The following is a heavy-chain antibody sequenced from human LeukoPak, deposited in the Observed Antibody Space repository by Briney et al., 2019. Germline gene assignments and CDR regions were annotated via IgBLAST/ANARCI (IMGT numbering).Heavy chain of an antibody. Sequence: SETLSLTCAVYGVSFSGYYWRWIWIRQPPGKGLEWIGEFNHSGSTNYKPSLKSRVTISLDTSKNQFSLKLSSMTAADTAVYYCARDRFTTATFRNNYYGMDVWGQGTTVTVSS. CDR2: FNHSGST. D-gene: IGHD2-15*01. J-gene: IGHJ6*02. CDR3: ARDRFTTATFRNNYYGMDV. CDR1: GVSFSGYY. V-gene: IGHV4-34*01.